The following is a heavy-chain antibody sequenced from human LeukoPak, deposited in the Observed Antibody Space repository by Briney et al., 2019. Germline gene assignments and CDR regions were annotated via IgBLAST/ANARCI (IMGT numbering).Heavy chain of an antibody. V-gene: IGHV4-34*01. Sequence: SETLSLTCAVYGESFSGYYWSWIRQPPGKGLEWIGEINHSGSTNYNPSLKSRVTISVDTSKNQFSLKLSSVTAADTAVYYCARVFLDGWPDYYYYGMDVWGQGTTVTVSS. CDR1: GESFSGYY. CDR3: ARVFLDGWPDYYYYGMDV. CDR2: INHSGST. D-gene: IGHD5-24*01. J-gene: IGHJ6*02.